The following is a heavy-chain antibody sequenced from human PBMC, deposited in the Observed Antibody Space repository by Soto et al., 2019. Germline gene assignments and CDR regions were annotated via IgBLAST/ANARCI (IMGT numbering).Heavy chain of an antibody. J-gene: IGHJ4*02. CDR1: VFTFSIYG. CDR2: ISYDGSNK. Sequence: GGSLRLSCATSVFTFSIYGMHWVRQAPGKGLEWVAVISYDGSNKYYADSVKGRFTISRDNSKNTLYLQMNSLRAEDTAVYYCAKVVEAASRWRLNALFAYWGQGTLVTVSS. D-gene: IGHD6-6*01. CDR3: AKVVEAASRWRLNALFAY. V-gene: IGHV3-30*18.